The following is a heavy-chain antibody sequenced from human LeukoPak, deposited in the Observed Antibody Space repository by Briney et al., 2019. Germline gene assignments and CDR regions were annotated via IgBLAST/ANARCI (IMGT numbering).Heavy chain of an antibody. CDR3: ARDRVYGSGTYTLDYYYYYYMDV. V-gene: IGHV4-59*01. J-gene: IGHJ6*03. CDR1: GGSISSYY. D-gene: IGHD3-10*01. CDR2: IYYSGST. Sequence: SETLSLTCTVSGGSISSYYWSWIRQPPGKGLEWIGYIYYSGSTNYNPSLKSRVTISVDTSKNQFSLKLSSVTAADTAVYYCARDRVYGSGTYTLDYYYYYYMDVWGKGTTVTVSS.